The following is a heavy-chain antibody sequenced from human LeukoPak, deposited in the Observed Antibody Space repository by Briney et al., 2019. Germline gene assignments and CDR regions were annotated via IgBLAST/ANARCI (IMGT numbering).Heavy chain of an antibody. Sequence: GGSLRLSCAASGFSFGGYAMTWVRQAPGKGLEWVSSITYNGAATYYLDSVKARFTISRDNSRSTLYLQMDSLAAEDTALYYCAKDGLYFDGSTHIYYFDSWGQGTLVAVSS. CDR1: GFSFGGYA. V-gene: IGHV3-23*01. CDR2: ITYNGAAT. J-gene: IGHJ4*02. CDR3: AKDGLYFDGSTHIYYFDS. D-gene: IGHD3-9*01.